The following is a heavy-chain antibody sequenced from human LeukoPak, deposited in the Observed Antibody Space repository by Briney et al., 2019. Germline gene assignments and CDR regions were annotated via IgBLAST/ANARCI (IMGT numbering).Heavy chain of an antibody. D-gene: IGHD3-10*01. CDR2: IRMKASGATT. CDR1: GFTFVDYA. V-gene: IGHV3-49*03. Sequence: GSLRLSCTASGFTFVDYAMSWFRQAPGKGLEWVGFIRMKASGATTEYAASVKGRFTMSRDDSKNIAFLQMNSLKTEDTAVYYCTREAGSRVDYWGQGTLV. J-gene: IGHJ4*02. CDR3: TREAGSRVDY.